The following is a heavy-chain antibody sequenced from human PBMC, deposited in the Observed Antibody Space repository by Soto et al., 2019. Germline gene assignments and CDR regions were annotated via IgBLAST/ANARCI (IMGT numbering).Heavy chain of an antibody. J-gene: IGHJ6*02. CDR2: ISYDGSSK. CDR1: GFTFSNYA. D-gene: IGHD5-18*01. Sequence: QVQLVESGGGVVQPGRSLRLSCAASGFTFSNYAMHWVRQAPGKGLEWVAVISYDGSSKYYADSVRGRFTLSRDKFKNTVYLQMNSLRGEDTAVYYCARDHSPRPGIYHYYYGMDVWGQGTTVIVSS. CDR3: ARDHSPRPGIYHYYYGMDV. V-gene: IGHV3-30*04.